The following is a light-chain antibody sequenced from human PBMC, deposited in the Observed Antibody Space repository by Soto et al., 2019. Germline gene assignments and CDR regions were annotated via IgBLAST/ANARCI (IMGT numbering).Light chain of an antibody. CDR1: RSDIGSRES. V-gene: IGLV2-14*03. Sequence: QAVVTQPASVSGSLGQSITIPCTGTRSDIGSRESVSWYQHFPGEAPRLVIYDVNIRTSGVSHRFSGSKSDNSASLTVSGLRSDDEGDYYCASYTTAHTLVFGGGTKLTVL. J-gene: IGLJ2*01. CDR3: ASYTTAHTLV. CDR2: DVN.